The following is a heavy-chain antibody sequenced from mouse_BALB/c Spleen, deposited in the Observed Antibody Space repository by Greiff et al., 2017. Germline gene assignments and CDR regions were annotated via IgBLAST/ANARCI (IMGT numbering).Heavy chain of an antibody. CDR1: GFTFSSYA. CDR2: ISSGGST. V-gene: IGHV5-6-5*01. Sequence: EVQRVESGGGLVKPGGSLKLSCAASGFTFSSYAMSWVRQTPEKRLEWVASISSGGSTYYPDSVKGRFTISRDNARNILYLQMSSLRSEDTAMYYCAREGAMDYWGQGTSVTVSS. J-gene: IGHJ4*01. CDR3: AREGAMDY.